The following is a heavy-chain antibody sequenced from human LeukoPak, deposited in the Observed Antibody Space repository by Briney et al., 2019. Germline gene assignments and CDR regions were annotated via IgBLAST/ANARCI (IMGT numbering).Heavy chain of an antibody. CDR3: ARGRMAAAGDSLDYFAY. CDR1: GFTFSSYA. J-gene: IGHJ4*02. Sequence: QSGGSLRLSCAASGFTFSSYALYWVRQAPGKGLEWVAVISFEGSNKYYADSVKGRFTVSRDTSKDMLYLQMNSVRIEDTAVYYCARGRMAAAGDSLDYFAYWGQGTLVTVSS. CDR2: ISFEGSNK. V-gene: IGHV3-30*04. D-gene: IGHD6-13*01.